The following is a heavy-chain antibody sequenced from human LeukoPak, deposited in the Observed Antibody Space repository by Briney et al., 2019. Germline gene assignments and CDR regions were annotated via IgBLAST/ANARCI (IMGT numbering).Heavy chain of an antibody. CDR1: GFTFSTYS. D-gene: IGHD6-13*01. CDR2: IKQDGSEK. J-gene: IGHJ5*02. V-gene: IGHV3-7*01. CDR3: ARLILRGSSWQHNWFDP. Sequence: PGGSLRLSCAASGFTFSTYSMTWVRQAPGKGLEWVANIKQDGSEKYYVDSVKGRFTISRDNAKNSLYLQMNSLRAEDTAVYYCARLILRGSSWQHNWFDPWGQGTLVTVSS.